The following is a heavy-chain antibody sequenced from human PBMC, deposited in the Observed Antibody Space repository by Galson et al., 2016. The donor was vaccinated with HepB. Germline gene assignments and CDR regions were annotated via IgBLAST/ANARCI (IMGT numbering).Heavy chain of an antibody. Sequence: SVKVSCKASGHSLTGNYIHWFRQAPGQGPEWMGWIGSNSGDTKYPQKFQGWVTITRDTSISTAFMEVRGLKSDDTAVYYCARNSGKGDGMDVWGQGTTVTVPS. J-gene: IGHJ6*02. CDR1: GHSLTGNY. CDR2: IGSNSGDT. D-gene: IGHD1-26*01. CDR3: ARNSGKGDGMDV. V-gene: IGHV1-2*04.